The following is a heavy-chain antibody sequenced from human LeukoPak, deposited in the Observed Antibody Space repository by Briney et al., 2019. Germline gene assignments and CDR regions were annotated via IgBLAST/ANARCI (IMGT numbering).Heavy chain of an antibody. D-gene: IGHD3-10*01. J-gene: IGHJ4*02. CDR3: ARELLWFGEPSG. V-gene: IGHV4-4*02. CDR1: GFTVSSNY. CDR2: IYHSGST. Sequence: GSLRLSCVASGFTVSSNYMSWVRQAPGKGLEWIGEIYHSGSTNYNPSLKSRVTISVDKSKNQFSLKLSSVTAADTAVYYCARELLWFGEPSGWGQGTLVTVSS.